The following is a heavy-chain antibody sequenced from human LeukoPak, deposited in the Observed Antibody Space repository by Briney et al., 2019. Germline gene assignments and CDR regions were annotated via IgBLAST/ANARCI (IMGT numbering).Heavy chain of an antibody. CDR1: GFTFSSYA. J-gene: IGHJ4*02. D-gene: IGHD2/OR15-2a*01. CDR2: IRSKANSYAT. V-gene: IGHV3-73*01. CDR3: TRLLSGY. Sequence: PGGSLRLSCAASGFTFSSYAMSWVRQASGKGLEWVGRIRSKANSYATAYAASVKGRFTISRDDSKNTAYLQMNSLKTEDTAVYYCTRLLSGYWGQGTLVTVSS.